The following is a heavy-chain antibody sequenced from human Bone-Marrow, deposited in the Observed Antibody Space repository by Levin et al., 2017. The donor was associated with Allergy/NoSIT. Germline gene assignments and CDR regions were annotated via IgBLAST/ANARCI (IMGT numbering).Heavy chain of an antibody. D-gene: IGHD3-16*01. CDR2: ISTHGYTI. Sequence: GGSLRLSCAASGFTFSDYYMSWIRHIPGKGLEWVPYISTHGYTIDYADSVKGRFTISRDNTKDSLYLQMNSLRVDDTAVYYCARSLQSYYYGMDVWGQGTTVTVSS. J-gene: IGHJ6*02. CDR3: ARSLQSYYYGMDV. V-gene: IGHV3-11*01. CDR1: GFTFSDYY.